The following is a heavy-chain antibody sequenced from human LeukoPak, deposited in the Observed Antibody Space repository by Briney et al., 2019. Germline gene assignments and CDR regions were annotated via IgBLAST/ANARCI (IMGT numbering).Heavy chain of an antibody. CDR1: GDSISSSY. CDR2: IYYSGST. V-gene: IGHV4-59*08. Sequence: PSETLSLTCTVSGDSISSSYWSWIRQPPGKGLEWIGYIYYSGSTNYNPSLKSRVTISVDTSKNQFSLKLSSVTAADTAVYYCARGGAFYSSSSSFDYWGQGTLVTVSS. CDR3: ARGGAFYSSSSSFDY. D-gene: IGHD6-6*01. J-gene: IGHJ4*02.